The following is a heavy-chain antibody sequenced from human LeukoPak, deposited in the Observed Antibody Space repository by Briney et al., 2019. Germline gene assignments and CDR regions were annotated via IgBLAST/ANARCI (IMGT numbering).Heavy chain of an antibody. CDR2: IFYSGST. CDR3: AKLVGSSIIGYYYMDV. D-gene: IGHD1-26*01. J-gene: IGHJ6*03. Sequence: SETLSLTCTVSSGSISTSNYYWGWVRQPPGKALEWIGNIFYSGSTYYSPSLKSRVTISLDTSRNQFSLKLNSVTAADTAVYYCAKLVGSSIIGYYYMDVWGKGTTVTVSS. CDR1: SGSISTSNYY. V-gene: IGHV4-39*07.